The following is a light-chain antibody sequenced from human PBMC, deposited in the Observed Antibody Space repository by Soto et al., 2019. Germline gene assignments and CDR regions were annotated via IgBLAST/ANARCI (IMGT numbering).Light chain of an antibody. V-gene: IGLV2-14*01. CDR1: SSDVGAYHY. J-gene: IGLJ1*01. CDR3: TSYSSTDTFYV. CDR2: QVT. Sequence: QSALTQPASVSGSPGQSFTISCTGTSSDVGAYHYVSWYQHHPGKAPKLMIYQVTNRPSGVSDRFSGSKSGNTASLTISGLRADDEADYYCTSYSSTDTFYVFGTGTKVTVL.